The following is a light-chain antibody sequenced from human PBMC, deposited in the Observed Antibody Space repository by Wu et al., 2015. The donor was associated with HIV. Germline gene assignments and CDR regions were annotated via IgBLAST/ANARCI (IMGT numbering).Light chain of an antibody. J-gene: IGKJ1*01. CDR1: QSISRN. CDR3: QQSFTTPPWT. CDR2: AAA. V-gene: IGKV1-39*01. Sequence: DIQMTQSPSSLSASVGDRITITCRASQSISRNLNWYQQKPGKAPKLLIFAAAKSAKVGSPLGSLAVGLGQISLSPSRTCNLPILQPYFCQQSFTTPPWTFGQGTKVDLK.